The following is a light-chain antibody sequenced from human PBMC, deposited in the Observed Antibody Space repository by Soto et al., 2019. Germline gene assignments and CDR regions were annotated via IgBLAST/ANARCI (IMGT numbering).Light chain of an antibody. J-gene: IGKJ4*01. CDR3: QQYKNWPPLS. CDR1: QSVSYN. V-gene: IGKV3-15*01. Sequence: EIVMTQSPATLSMSPGETATLSCRASQSVSYNLAWYQQKPGQGPRLLIYGAFTRATGIPARFSGSGSGTEFTLTISSPQSEDFAVYYCQQYKNWPPLSFGGGTKVEIK. CDR2: GAF.